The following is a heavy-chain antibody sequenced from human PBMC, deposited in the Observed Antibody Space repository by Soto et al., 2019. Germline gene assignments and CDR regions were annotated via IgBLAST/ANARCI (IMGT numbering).Heavy chain of an antibody. CDR3: ARVARKACVGGLYWFDP. J-gene: IGHJ5*02. CDR1: GYTFTSYD. Sequence: QVQLVQSGAEVKKPGASVKVSCKASGYTFTSYDINWVRQATGQGLEWMGWMNPNSGNTGYAQKFQGRVTMTRNTSLSTAHMDQSSLRSENTAVYDCARVARKACVGGLYWFDPWGQGTPVTVSS. CDR2: MNPNSGNT. D-gene: IGHD3-16*01. V-gene: IGHV1-8*01.